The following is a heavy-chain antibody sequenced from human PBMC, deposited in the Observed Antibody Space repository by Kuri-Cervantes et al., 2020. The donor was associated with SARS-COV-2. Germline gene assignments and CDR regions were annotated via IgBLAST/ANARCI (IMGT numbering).Heavy chain of an antibody. CDR3: ARDPHYYGSGLSLGY. J-gene: IGHJ4*02. Sequence: ESLKISCAVYGGSFSGYYWSWIRQPPGKGLEWIGEINHSGSTNYNPSLKSRVTISVEKSRNHFSLNLSSVTAADTAVYYCARDPHYYGSGLSLGYWGQGTLVTVSS. CDR1: GGSFSGYY. D-gene: IGHD3-10*01. V-gene: IGHV4-34*01. CDR2: INHSGST.